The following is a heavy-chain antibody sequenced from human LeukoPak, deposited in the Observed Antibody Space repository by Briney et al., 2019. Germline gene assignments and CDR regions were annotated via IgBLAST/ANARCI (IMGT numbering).Heavy chain of an antibody. D-gene: IGHD1-26*01. CDR2: ISYDGSNK. V-gene: IGHV3-30*18. CDR3: AKVGPPTGASPRPWDFNY. Sequence: GGSLRLSCAASRFTFSTYGMHWVRQAPGKGLEWVAVISYDGSNKYYADSVKGRFTISRDNSKNTLYLQMNSLRVEDTAVYYCAKVGPPTGASPRPWDFNYWGQGTLVTVSS. J-gene: IGHJ4*02. CDR1: RFTFSTYG.